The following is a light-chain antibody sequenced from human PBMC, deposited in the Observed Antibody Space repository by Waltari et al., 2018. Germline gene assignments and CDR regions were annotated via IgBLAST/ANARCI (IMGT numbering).Light chain of an antibody. CDR3: SSYISSSLGV. V-gene: IGLV2-14*01. CDR2: GVN. Sequence: QSVLTQPASVSGSLGQSITISCTGTSRDIGGYDYVHWFQQYPGKAPKLLIFGVNNRPSGISSRFSGSKSANTATLTISGLQAEDEAYYYCSSYISSSLGVFGGGTKLTVL. CDR1: SRDIGGYDY. J-gene: IGLJ2*01.